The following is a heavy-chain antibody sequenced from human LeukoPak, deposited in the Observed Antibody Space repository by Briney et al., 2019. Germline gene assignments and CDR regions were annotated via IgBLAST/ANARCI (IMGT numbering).Heavy chain of an antibody. CDR2: IYYSGST. CDR3: ARGNGLLSGVVVVPAAIPAYFDY. Sequence: SETLSLTCTVSGGSISSGGYYWSWIRQHPGKGLEWIGYIYYSGSTYYNPSLKSRFTISVDTSKNQFSLKLSSVTAADTAVYYCARGNGLLSGVVVVPAAIPAYFDYWGQGTLVTVSS. V-gene: IGHV4-31*03. D-gene: IGHD2-2*02. J-gene: IGHJ4*02. CDR1: GGSISSGGYY.